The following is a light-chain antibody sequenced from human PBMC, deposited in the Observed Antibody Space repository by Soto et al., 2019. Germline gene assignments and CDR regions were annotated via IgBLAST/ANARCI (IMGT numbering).Light chain of an antibody. CDR2: SAS. J-gene: IGKJ1*01. Sequence: DLQMTQSPSSVSASVGDRVTITCRASQAISTWLAWYQQNPGKAPKLLIYSASNLQSGVPSRFSGSGSWTDFTLTISSLQPEDFATYYCQQANSFPRTFGQGTKVEIK. V-gene: IGKV1D-12*01. CDR1: QAISTW. CDR3: QQANSFPRT.